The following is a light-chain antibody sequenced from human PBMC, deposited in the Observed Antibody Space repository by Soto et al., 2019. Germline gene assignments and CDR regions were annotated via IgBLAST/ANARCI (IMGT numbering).Light chain of an antibody. CDR2: DAS. CDR3: KQRSNWPSLT. CDR1: QSVGSY. Sequence: EIGLIQSPATLSLSPGERSTLSCRASQSVGSYLAWYQHKPGQAPRLLISDASNRATGIPARFSGSGSETDFTLTISSLEPEDSAVYYCKQRSNWPSLTFGGGTKVDIK. V-gene: IGKV3-11*01. J-gene: IGKJ4*01.